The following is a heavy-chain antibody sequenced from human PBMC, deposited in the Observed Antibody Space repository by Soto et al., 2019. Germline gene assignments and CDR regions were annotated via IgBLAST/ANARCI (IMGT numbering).Heavy chain of an antibody. D-gene: IGHD2-15*01. CDR2: ISAYNGNT. CDR1: GYTFTSYG. Sequence: QVQLVQSGAEVKKPGASVKVSCKASGYTFTSYGISWVRQAPGQGLEWMGWISAYNGNTNYAQKLQGRVTMTTDTSTSTAYMELRSLRSDDTAVYYCARDHVVVVAATGIRYYYYGMDVWGQGTTVTVSS. CDR3: ARDHVVVVAATGIRYYYYGMDV. V-gene: IGHV1-18*04. J-gene: IGHJ6*02.